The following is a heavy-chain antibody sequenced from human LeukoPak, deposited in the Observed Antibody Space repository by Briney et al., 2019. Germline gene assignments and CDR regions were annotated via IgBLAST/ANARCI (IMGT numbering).Heavy chain of an antibody. CDR1: GFTFSNYE. J-gene: IGHJ4*02. D-gene: IGHD4-11*01. V-gene: IGHV3-48*03. Sequence: PGGSLSLSCAASGFTFSNYEMNWVRQAPGKGLQWVSYIANAGDTRNYADSVKGRFTVSRDNAKNSLYLQMNSLRAEDTAIYYWGGKAYIKGGGYFDYWGQGTLVTVSS. CDR2: IANAGDTR. CDR3: GGKAYIKGGGYFDY.